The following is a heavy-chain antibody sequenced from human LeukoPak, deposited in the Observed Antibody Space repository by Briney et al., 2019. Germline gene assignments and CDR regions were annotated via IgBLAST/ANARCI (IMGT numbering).Heavy chain of an antibody. Sequence: ASVKVSCKASGYTFTSYGISWVRQAPGQGLEWMGWISAYNGNTNYAQKLQGRVTMTTDTSTSTAYMELRSLRSDDTAVYYCASAYPYCSGGSCYSSSKAFDIWGQGTMVTVSS. V-gene: IGHV1-18*01. CDR1: GYTFTSYG. CDR3: ASAYPYCSGGSCYSSSKAFDI. D-gene: IGHD2-15*01. CDR2: ISAYNGNT. J-gene: IGHJ3*02.